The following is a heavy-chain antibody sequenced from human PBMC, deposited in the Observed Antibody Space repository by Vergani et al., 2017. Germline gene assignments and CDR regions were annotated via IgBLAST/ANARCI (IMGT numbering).Heavy chain of an antibody. CDR1: GVTFSSYT. CDR3: ARSLIYGDTMGGWFDP. J-gene: IGHJ5*02. V-gene: IGHV1-69*02. CDR2: IIPILDIA. D-gene: IGHD4-17*01. Sequence: QVQLVQSGAEVKKPGSSVKVSCKASGVTFSSYTINWVRQAPGQGLEWVGRIIPILDIANYAQKFQGRVTITADKSTSTGYMELTSLRSEDTAVYYCARSLIYGDTMGGWFDPWGEGSLVTVSS.